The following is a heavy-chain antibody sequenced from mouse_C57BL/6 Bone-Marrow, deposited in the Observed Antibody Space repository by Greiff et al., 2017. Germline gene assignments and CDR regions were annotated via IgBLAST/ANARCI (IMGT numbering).Heavy chain of an antibody. CDR2: ISSGGDYI. V-gene: IGHV5-9-1*02. CDR1: GFTFSSYA. Sequence: DVHLVESGEGLVKPGGSLKLSCAASGFTFSSYAMSWVRQTPEKRLEWVAYISSGGDYIYYADTVKGRFTISRDNARNTLYLQMSSLKSEDTAMYYCTRESPLYYGSSYWYFDVWGTGTTVTVSS. CDR3: TRESPLYYGSSYWYFDV. D-gene: IGHD1-1*01. J-gene: IGHJ1*03.